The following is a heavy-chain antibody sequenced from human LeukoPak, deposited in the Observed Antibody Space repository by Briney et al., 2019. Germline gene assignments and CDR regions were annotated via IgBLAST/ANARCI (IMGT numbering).Heavy chain of an antibody. CDR1: GFTFNNYA. CDR2: ISGSGGST. J-gene: IGHJ4*02. CDR3: AKDLVPYAEWTFDC. V-gene: IGHV3-23*01. D-gene: IGHD2-8*01. Sequence: GGSLRLSCAASGFTFNNYAMSWVRQAPGKGLEWVSDISGSGGSTYYADSVKGRFTISRDNSKNTLYLQMHSLRAEDTAIYYCAKDLVPYAEWTFDCWGQGTLITVSS.